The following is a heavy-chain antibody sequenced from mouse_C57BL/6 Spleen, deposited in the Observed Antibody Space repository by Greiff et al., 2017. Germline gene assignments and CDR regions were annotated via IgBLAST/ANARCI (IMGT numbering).Heavy chain of an antibody. Sequence: VQLQQSGAELVRPGASVKLSCTASGFNIKDYYMHWVKQRPEQGLEWIGRIDPEDGDTEYAPKFQGKATMTADTSSNTAYLQLSSLTSEDTAVYYCTIWYGYDGRVWFAYWGQGTLVTVSA. J-gene: IGHJ3*01. V-gene: IGHV14-1*01. CDR3: TIWYGYDGRVWFAY. D-gene: IGHD2-2*01. CDR2: IDPEDGDT. CDR1: GFNIKDYY.